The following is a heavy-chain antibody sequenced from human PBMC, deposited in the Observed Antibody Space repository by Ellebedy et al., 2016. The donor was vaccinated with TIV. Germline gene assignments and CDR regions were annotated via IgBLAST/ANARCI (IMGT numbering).Heavy chain of an antibody. D-gene: IGHD3-10*01. CDR1: GFTFDDYA. V-gene: IGHV3-9*01. CDR2: ISWNSGSI. CDR3: AKASEGFGESALGY. J-gene: IGHJ4*02. Sequence: SLKISXAASGFTFDDYAMHWVRQAPGKGLEWVSGISWNSGSIGYADSVKGRFTISRDNAKNSLYLQMNSLRAEDTALYYCAKASEGFGESALGYWGQGTLVTVSS.